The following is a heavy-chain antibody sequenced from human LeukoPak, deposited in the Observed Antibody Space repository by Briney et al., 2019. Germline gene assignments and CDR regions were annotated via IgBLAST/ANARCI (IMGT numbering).Heavy chain of an antibody. Sequence: GASVKVSCKASGYTFTSYDINWVRQATGRGLEWMGWMNPNSGNTGYAQKFQGRVTMTRNTSISTAYMELSSLRSEDTAVYYCARGPSIGGGSYEANYWGQGTLVTVSS. D-gene: IGHD1-26*01. V-gene: IGHV1-8*01. CDR1: GYTFTSYD. CDR2: MNPNSGNT. CDR3: ARGPSIGGGSYEANY. J-gene: IGHJ4*02.